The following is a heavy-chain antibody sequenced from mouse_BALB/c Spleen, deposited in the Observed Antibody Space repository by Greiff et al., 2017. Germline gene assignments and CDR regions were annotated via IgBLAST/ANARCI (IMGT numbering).Heavy chain of an antibody. V-gene: IGHV5-17*02. CDR1: GFTISSFG. J-gene: IGHJ2*01. CDR2: ISSGSSTI. Sequence: EVMLVESGGGLVQPGGSRKLSCAASGFTISSFGMHWVRQAPEKGLEWVAYISSGSSTIYYADTVKGRFTISRDNPKNTLFLQMTSLRSEDTAMYYCARLQGNSDYWGQGTTLTVSS. CDR3: ARLQGNSDY.